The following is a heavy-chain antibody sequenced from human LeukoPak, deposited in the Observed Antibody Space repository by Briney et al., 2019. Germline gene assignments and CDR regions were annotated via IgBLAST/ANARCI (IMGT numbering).Heavy chain of an antibody. J-gene: IGHJ4*02. CDR3: ASRGAGGDYVQ. CDR1: GYSISSGYY. Sequence: PSETLSLTCTVSGYSISSGYYWGWIRQPPGKGLEWIGSIYHSGSTYYNPSLKSRVTISVDTSKNQFSLKLSSVTAADTAVYYCASRGAGGDYVQWGQGTLVTVSS. V-gene: IGHV4-38-2*02. D-gene: IGHD4-17*01. CDR2: IYHSGST.